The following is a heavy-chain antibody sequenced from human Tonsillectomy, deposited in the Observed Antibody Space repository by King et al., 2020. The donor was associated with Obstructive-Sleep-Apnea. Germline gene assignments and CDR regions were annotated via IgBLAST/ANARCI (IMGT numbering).Heavy chain of an antibody. CDR3: ASDLKCGGDCYRLDGKIDY. J-gene: IGHJ4*02. CDR1: GGTFSSYG. V-gene: IGHV1-69*09. Sequence: VQLVESGAEVKKPGSSVKVSCKASGGTFSSYGISWVRQAPGQGLEWMGRIIPILDITNYAQKFQGRVTITADKSTSTAYMELSSLRSEDTAVYYCASDLKCGGDCYRLDGKIDYWGQGTLVTVSS. D-gene: IGHD2-21*02. CDR2: IIPILDIT.